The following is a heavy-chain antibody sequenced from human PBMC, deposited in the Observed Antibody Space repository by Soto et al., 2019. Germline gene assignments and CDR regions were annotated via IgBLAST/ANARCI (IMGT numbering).Heavy chain of an antibody. Sequence: EVQLLESGGGLVQPGGSLRLSCAASGFTFSSYAMSWVRQAPGKGLEWVSAISGSGGSTYYADSVKGRFTISRDNSKNTLYLQMNSLRAEDTAVYYCAPKKGWFQSFDYWGQGTLVTVSS. D-gene: IGHD2-15*01. CDR3: APKKGWFQSFDY. J-gene: IGHJ4*02. CDR2: ISGSGGST. CDR1: GFTFSSYA. V-gene: IGHV3-23*01.